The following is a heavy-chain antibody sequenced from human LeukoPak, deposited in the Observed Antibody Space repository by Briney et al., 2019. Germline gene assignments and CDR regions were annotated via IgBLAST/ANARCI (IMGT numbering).Heavy chain of an antibody. J-gene: IGHJ4*02. V-gene: IGHV4-34*09. CDR2: INHSGST. CDR1: GGSFSGYY. CDR3: ARAYKITELTY. D-gene: IGHD1-14*01. Sequence: SETLSLTCAVYGGSFSGYYWSWIRQPPGKGLEWIGEINHSGSTNYNPSLKSRVTISVDTSKNQFSLKLSPVTAADTAVYYCARAYKITELTYWGQGTLVTVSS.